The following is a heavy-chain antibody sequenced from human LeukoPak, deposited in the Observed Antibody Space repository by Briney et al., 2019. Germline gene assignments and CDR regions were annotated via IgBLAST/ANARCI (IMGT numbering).Heavy chain of an antibody. CDR1: GYTFTSYG. CDR3: ARASSGWIQLWLHV. CDR2: ISAYNGNT. D-gene: IGHD5-18*01. J-gene: IGHJ6*02. V-gene: IGHV1-18*01. Sequence: ASVKVSCKASGYTFTSYGISWVRQAPGQGLEWMGWISAYNGNTNYAQKLQGRVTMTTDTSTSTAYMELSSLRSEDTAVYYCARASSGWIQLWLHVWGQGTTVTVSS.